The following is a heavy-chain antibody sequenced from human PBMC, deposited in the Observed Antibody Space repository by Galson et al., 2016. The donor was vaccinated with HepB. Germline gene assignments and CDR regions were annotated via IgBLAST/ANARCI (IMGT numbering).Heavy chain of an antibody. CDR3: ARPHRGVFGVVTQLDY. J-gene: IGHJ4*02. V-gene: IGHV3-21*01. CDR2: ISSSSAYK. Sequence: SLRLSCAASGFTFTTYSMNWVRQAPGRGLEWVSSISSSSAYKYYADSVRGRFTVSRDNAKSSLYLQMNSLRGEDTAVYYCARPHRGVFGVVTQLDYWGQGTLVTVSS. D-gene: IGHD3-3*01. CDR1: GFTFTTYS.